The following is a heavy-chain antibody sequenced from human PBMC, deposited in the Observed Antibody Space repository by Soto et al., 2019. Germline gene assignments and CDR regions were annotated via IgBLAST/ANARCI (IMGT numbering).Heavy chain of an antibody. CDR1: GGTFSNYP. CDR3: ARGNHRWLQLWYFDL. D-gene: IGHD5-12*01. J-gene: IGHJ2*01. CDR2: IIPIFGTV. Sequence: QVQLVQSGAEVKKPGSSVKVSCKASGGTFSNYPISWVRQAPGQGLEWMGGIIPIFGTVTYAQKFQGRVTITADESTSPAYMELSSLRSEDTAVYYCARGNHRWLQLWYFDLWGRGTLVTVSS. V-gene: IGHV1-69*12.